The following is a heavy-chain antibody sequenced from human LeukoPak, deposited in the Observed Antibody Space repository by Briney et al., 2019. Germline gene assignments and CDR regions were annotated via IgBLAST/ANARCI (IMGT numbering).Heavy chain of an antibody. CDR1: GYTFTSYG. D-gene: IGHD1-26*01. V-gene: IGHV1-18*01. CDR2: ISVYNGHT. CDR3: ARAGQWELPRSAFDL. J-gene: IGHJ3*01. Sequence: ASVKVSCKAAGYTFTSYGISWVRQDPGQGLEWMGWISVYNGHTNYAQKLQDRVTMTTETSTSTAYMELRSLRSDDTAVYYCARAGQWELPRSAFDLWGQGTMVTVSS.